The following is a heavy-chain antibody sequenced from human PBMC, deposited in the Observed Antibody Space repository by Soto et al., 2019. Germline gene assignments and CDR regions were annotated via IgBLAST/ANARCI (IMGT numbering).Heavy chain of an antibody. CDR3: ARGPRYYYDSSGYYYYFDY. J-gene: IGHJ4*02. Sequence: SETLSLTCTVSGGSIISGDYYWSWIRQPPGKGLEWIGYIYYSGSTYYNPSLKSRVTISVDTSKNQFSLKLSSVTAADTAVYYCARGPRYYYDSSGYYYYFDYWGQGTLVTVSS. D-gene: IGHD3-22*01. CDR1: GGSIISGDYY. V-gene: IGHV4-30-4*01. CDR2: IYYSGST.